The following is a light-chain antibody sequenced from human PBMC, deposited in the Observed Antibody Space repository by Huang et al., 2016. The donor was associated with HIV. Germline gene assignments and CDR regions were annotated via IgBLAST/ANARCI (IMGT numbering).Light chain of an antibody. J-gene: IGKJ2*01. CDR2: DAS. CDR3: QKYNNWPRT. V-gene: IGKV3-15*01. Sequence: EIVMTQSPATLSVSPGERATLSCRASQSVNSNLAWYQQKPGQAPRLLIYDASTRATGSPARFSGSGSGTVFTLTIGSLQSEDFAVYYCQKYNNWPRTFGQGTKLEIK. CDR1: QSVNSN.